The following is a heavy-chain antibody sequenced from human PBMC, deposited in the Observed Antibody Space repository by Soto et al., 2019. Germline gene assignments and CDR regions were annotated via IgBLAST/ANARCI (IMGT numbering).Heavy chain of an antibody. D-gene: IGHD2-2*01. V-gene: IGHV1-18*01. Sequence: SVKVSCKASGYTFTSYGISWARQAPGQGLEWMGWISAYNGNTNYAQKLQGRVTMTTDTSTSTAYMELRSLRSDDTAVYYCARERGDIVVVPAAMGPEDAFDIWGQGTMVTVSS. J-gene: IGHJ3*02. CDR1: GYTFTSYG. CDR2: ISAYNGNT. CDR3: ARERGDIVVVPAAMGPEDAFDI.